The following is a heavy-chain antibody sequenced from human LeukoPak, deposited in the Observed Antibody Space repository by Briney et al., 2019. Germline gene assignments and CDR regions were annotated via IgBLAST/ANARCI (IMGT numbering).Heavy chain of an antibody. Sequence: PSETLSLTCTVSDGSISSGDYYWSWIRQPPGKGLEWIGYIYYSGSTYYNPSLKSRVTISVDTSKNQFSLKLSSVTAADTAVYYCAREGRRGLRYFDWLLDYRGQGTLVTVSS. J-gene: IGHJ4*02. CDR2: IYYSGST. V-gene: IGHV4-30-4*01. D-gene: IGHD3-9*01. CDR3: AREGRRGLRYFDWLLDY. CDR1: DGSISSGDYY.